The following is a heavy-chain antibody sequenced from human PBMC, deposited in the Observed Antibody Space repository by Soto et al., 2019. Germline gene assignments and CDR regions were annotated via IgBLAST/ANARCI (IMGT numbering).Heavy chain of an antibody. V-gene: IGHV3-23*01. CDR3: AKKNILTGYSDY. CDR1: GFTFSSYA. D-gene: IGHD3-9*01. J-gene: IGHJ4*02. CDR2: ISGSGGST. Sequence: EVQLLESGGGLVQPGGSLRLSCAASGFTFSSYAMSWVRQAPGKGLEWVSAISGSGGSTYYADSVKGRFTISRDNSKNRLDLQMNSLRAEDTAVYYCAKKNILTGYSDYWGQGTLDAVSS.